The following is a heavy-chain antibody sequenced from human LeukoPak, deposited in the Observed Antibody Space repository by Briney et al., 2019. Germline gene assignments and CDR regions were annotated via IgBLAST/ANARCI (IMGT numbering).Heavy chain of an antibody. J-gene: IGHJ3*02. D-gene: IGHD6-13*01. CDR2: IYYSGST. Sequence: KPSETLSLTCAVYGESFSGYYWSWIRQPPGKGLEWIGYIYYSGSTNYNPSLKSRVTISVDTSKNQFSLKLSSVTAADTAVYYCARWPNLAAVSDIWGQGTMVTVSS. CDR1: GESFSGYY. CDR3: ARWPNLAAVSDI. V-gene: IGHV4-59*01.